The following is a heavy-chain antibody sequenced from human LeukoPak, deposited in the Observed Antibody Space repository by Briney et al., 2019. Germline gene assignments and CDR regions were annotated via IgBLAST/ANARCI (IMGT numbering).Heavy chain of an antibody. CDR1: GFTFRDYY. CDR2: IRSTGSST. CDR3: ARVYYASWSGQPLSQHWLDP. D-gene: IGHD3-3*01. J-gene: IGHJ5*02. Sequence: GGSLRLSCTASGFTFRDYYVTWIRQASGKGLEWVSYIRSTGSSTAYADSVKGRFAISRDNAKNSLYLQMNGLRVEDTAVYYCARVYYASWSGQPLSQHWLDPWGQGTLVTVSS. V-gene: IGHV3-11*04.